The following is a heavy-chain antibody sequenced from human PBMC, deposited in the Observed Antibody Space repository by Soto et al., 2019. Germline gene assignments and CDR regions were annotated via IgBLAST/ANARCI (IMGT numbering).Heavy chain of an antibody. V-gene: IGHV4-4*02. CDR3: ARAPIE. Sequence: SETLSLTCAVSGGSISSTNWWTWVRQPPGKGLEWIGEIYHSGSTGYNPSLQSRATILLDKSKNQFSLRLSPVTAADTAVYYCARAPIEWGQGTLVTVSS. D-gene: IGHD1-26*01. CDR1: GGSISSTNW. J-gene: IGHJ4*02. CDR2: IYHSGST.